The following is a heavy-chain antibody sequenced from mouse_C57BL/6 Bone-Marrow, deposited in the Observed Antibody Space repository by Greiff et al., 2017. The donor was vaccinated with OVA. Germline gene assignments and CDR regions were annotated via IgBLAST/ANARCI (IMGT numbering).Heavy chain of an antibody. J-gene: IGHJ3*01. V-gene: IGHV1-81*01. CDR3: ARGNSSGYPWFAY. D-gene: IGHD3-2*02. Sequence: VQLQQSGAELVRPGASVKLSCKASGYTFTSYGISWVKQRPGQGLEWIGEIYPRSGNTYYNEKFKGKATLTADKSSSTAYMELRSLTSEDSAVYFCARGNSSGYPWFAYWGQGTLVTVSA. CDR1: GYTFTSYG. CDR2: IYPRSGNT.